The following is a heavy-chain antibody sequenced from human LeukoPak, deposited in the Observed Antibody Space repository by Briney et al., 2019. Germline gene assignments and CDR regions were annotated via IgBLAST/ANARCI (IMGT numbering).Heavy chain of an antibody. Sequence: ASVKVSCKASGYTFTDYYIQWLRKAPGQGLEWMGWINPNSGSTNSAQRFQGRVTMTRDTSVSTAYMELSRLRSDDTAVYYCARDHCTSSGCYEYYYYGVDVWGQGTTVTVSS. V-gene: IGHV1-2*02. CDR1: GYTFTDYY. CDR3: ARDHCTSSGCYEYYYYGVDV. CDR2: INPNSGST. D-gene: IGHD2-2*01. J-gene: IGHJ6*02.